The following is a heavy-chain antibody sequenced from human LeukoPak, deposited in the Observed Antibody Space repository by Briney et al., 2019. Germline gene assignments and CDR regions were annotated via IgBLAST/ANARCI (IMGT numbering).Heavy chain of an antibody. CDR2: ISSSGSTI. Sequence: PGGSLRLSCAASGFSFSDYYMTWIRQAPGKGLEWVSYISSSGSTIYYADSVKGRFTMSRDNSKNSLYLQMNSLRAEGTAVYYCARRVVTAIRDAFDIWGQGTMVTVSS. D-gene: IGHD2-21*02. V-gene: IGHV3-11*01. J-gene: IGHJ3*02. CDR3: ARRVVTAIRDAFDI. CDR1: GFSFSDYY.